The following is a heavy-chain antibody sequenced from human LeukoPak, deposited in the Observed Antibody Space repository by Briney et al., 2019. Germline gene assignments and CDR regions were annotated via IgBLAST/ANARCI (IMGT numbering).Heavy chain of an antibody. J-gene: IGHJ2*01. CDR2: FYNSGRS. CDR1: DDSISDYY. CDR3: ARDRDSSGWYPNYWYFDL. D-gene: IGHD6-19*01. V-gene: IGHV4-59*01. Sequence: SETLSLTCTVSDDSISDYYRGWIRQPPGKGLEWIGYFYNSGRSTYNPSLKSRVTISVDTSKNQFSLKLSSVTAADTAVYYCARDRDSSGWYPNYWYFDLWGRGTLVTVSS.